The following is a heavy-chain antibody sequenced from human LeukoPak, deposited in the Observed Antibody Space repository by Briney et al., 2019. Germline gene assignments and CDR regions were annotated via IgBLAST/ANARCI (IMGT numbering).Heavy chain of an antibody. CDR3: AKDKQVRGVIIGWFDP. CDR1: GFTFSNFG. CDR2: IGDTGAST. V-gene: IGHV3-23*01. J-gene: IGHJ5*02. D-gene: IGHD3-10*01. Sequence: GGSLRLSCAASGFTFSNFGMSWVRQTPGKGLEWVSAIGDTGASTYYADSVRGRFTISRDNSKNTLYLQMNSLRAEDTAVYYCAKDKQVRGVIIGWFDPWGQGTLVTVSS.